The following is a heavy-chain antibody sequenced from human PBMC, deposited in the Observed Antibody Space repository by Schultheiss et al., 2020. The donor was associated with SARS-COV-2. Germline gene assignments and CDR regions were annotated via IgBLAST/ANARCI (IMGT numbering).Heavy chain of an antibody. CDR2: IGAAGDT. CDR3: ARDQIHWFDP. Sequence: GGSLRLSCAASGFTFSSFDMHWVRQATGKGLEWVSLIGAAGDTYYSGSVKGRFTISRENAKNFLYLQMNSLRAGDTAVYYCARDQIHWFDPWGQGTLVTVSS. V-gene: IGHV3-13*01. CDR1: GFTFSSFD. J-gene: IGHJ5*02.